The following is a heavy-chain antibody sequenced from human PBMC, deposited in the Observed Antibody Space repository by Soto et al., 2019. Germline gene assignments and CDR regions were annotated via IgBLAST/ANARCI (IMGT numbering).Heavy chain of an antibody. CDR1: GFTFDSYW. D-gene: IGHD5-12*01. V-gene: IGHV3-7*01. J-gene: IGHJ6*02. CDR3: ARGGNGYENCPPYYYYGMDV. CDR2: IKQDGGQT. Sequence: PGGSLRLSCAASGFTFDSYWMTWVRQAPGKRLEWVAHIKQDGGQTYYVDSVKGRFTMSRDNAKTSLYLQMNSLRAEETSVDFCARGGNGYENCPPYYYYGMDVWGQGTTVTVS.